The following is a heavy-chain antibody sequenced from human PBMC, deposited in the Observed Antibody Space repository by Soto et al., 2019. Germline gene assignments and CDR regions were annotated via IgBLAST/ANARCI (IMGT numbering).Heavy chain of an antibody. CDR2: IIPIFGTA. CDR1: GGTFSSYA. J-gene: IGHJ5*02. V-gene: IGHV1-69*06. CDR3: ATETYYYDSSGYRWFDP. Sequence: SVKVSCKASGGTFSSYAISWVRQAPGQGLEWMGGIIPIFGTANYAQKFQDRVTITADKSTSTAYMELSSLRSEDTAVYYCATETYYYDSSGYRWFDPWGQGTLVTVSS. D-gene: IGHD3-22*01.